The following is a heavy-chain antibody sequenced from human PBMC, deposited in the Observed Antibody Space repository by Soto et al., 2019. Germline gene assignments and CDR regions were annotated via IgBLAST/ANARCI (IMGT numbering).Heavy chain of an antibody. D-gene: IGHD2-21*01. J-gene: IGHJ6*02. CDR2: IVPMFAAP. V-gene: IGHV1-69*12. CDR1: GGTFSSFA. CDR3: ARDRVMRGNGYYYGVDV. Sequence: QVLLVQSGAEVKKPGSSVRVSCKTSGGTFSSFAISWVRLAPGQGLEWMGVIVPMFAAPTYAQKFQGRVSITADESTRTAYMELSRLRSDDTAVYYCARDRVMRGNGYYYGVDVWGQGTTVTVSS.